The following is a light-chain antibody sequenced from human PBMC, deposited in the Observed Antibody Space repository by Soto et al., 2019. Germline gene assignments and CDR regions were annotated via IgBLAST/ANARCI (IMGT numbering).Light chain of an antibody. CDR1: QSISTNY. CDR2: GAS. J-gene: IGKJ2*01. CDR3: QHYGGSPT. V-gene: IGKV3-20*01. Sequence: EIVLTQSPGTLSLSPGERATLSCRASQSISTNYLAWYQQKLGQAPRLIIYGASSRLTGIPDRFSGSGSGADFTRTISRLETEDFAVYYCQHYGGSPTFGQGTKLEIK.